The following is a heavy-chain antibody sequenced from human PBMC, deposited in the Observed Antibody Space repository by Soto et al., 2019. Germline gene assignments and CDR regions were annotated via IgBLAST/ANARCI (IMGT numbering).Heavy chain of an antibody. V-gene: IGHV3-23*01. CDR3: AKDYSTVTTDPLSVVLFDY. CDR2: ITSDGRT. J-gene: IGHJ4*02. CDR1: GFTFVSYA. D-gene: IGHD4-17*01. Sequence: WGSLRLSCAASGFTFVSYAISFFRQAPWKWLEWVSIITSDGRTYYADSVKGRFTISRDNSKNTVYLQMNSLRAEDTAVYYCAKDYSTVTTDPLSVVLFDYWGQGALVTVSS.